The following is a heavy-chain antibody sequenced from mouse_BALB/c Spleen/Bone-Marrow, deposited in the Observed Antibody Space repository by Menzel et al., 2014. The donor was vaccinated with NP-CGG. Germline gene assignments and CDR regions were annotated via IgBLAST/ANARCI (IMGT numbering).Heavy chain of an antibody. D-gene: IGHD2-1*01. Sequence: QVHVKQSGAELVRPGASVKLSCKASGYSFXNYWMNWVKQRPGQGLEWIGMIHPSDSETRLNQKFKDKATLTVDKSSSTAYMQLSSPTSEDSAVYCCARFGNYEGFAYWGQGTLVTVSA. J-gene: IGHJ3*01. V-gene: IGHV1-74*01. CDR1: GYSFXNYW. CDR3: ARFGNYEGFAY. CDR2: IHPSDSET.